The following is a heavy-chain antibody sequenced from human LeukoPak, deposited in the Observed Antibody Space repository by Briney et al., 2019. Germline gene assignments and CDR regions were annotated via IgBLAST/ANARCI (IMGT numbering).Heavy chain of an antibody. V-gene: IGHV1-2*02. CDR3: ARAPRGFCSGGSCFDF. J-gene: IGHJ4*02. Sequence: ASVKVSCKASGYTFTSYGISWVRQAPGQGLEWMGWIHPNSGGSNSAQKFQGRVTMTRDTSISTAYMELSRLRSDDTAVYYCARAPRGFCSGGSCFDFWGQGTLVTVSS. CDR1: GYTFTSYG. CDR2: IHPNSGGS. D-gene: IGHD2-15*01.